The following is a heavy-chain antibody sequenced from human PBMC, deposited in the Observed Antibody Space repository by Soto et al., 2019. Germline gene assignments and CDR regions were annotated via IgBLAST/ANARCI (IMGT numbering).Heavy chain of an antibody. CDR1: GGSISSGGYY. D-gene: IGHD3-9*01. CDR3: ARYGLRYFDWHPQAFDI. V-gene: IGHV4-31*03. Sequence: SETLSLTCTVSGGSISSGGYYWSWIRQHPGKGLEWIGYIYYSGSTYYNPSLKSRVTISVDTSKNQFSLKLSSVTAADTAVYYCARYGLRYFDWHPQAFDIWGQGTMVTVSS. CDR2: IYYSGST. J-gene: IGHJ3*02.